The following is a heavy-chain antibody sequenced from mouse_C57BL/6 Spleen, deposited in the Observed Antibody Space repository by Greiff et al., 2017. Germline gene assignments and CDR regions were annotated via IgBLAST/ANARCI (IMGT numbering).Heavy chain of an antibody. V-gene: IGHV1-82*01. Sequence: QVQLQQSGPELVKPGASVKISCKASGYAFSGSWMNWVKQRPGKGLEWIGRIYPGDGDTNYNGKFKGKATLTADKSSSTAYMQLSSLTSEDSAVYFCEGRQACFDYWGQGTTLTVSS. CDR2: IYPGDGDT. CDR1: GYAFSGSW. D-gene: IGHD3-2*02. CDR3: EGRQACFDY. J-gene: IGHJ2*01.